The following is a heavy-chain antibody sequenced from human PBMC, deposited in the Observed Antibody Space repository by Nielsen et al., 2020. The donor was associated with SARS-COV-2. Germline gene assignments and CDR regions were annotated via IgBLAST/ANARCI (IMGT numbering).Heavy chain of an antibody. J-gene: IGHJ4*02. D-gene: IGHD4-17*01. CDR3: ARGPGYGDHPRY. V-gene: IGHV1-18*01. CDR1: LCTFTSYG. CDR2: ISAYNGNT. Sequence: ASVPVSCQPSLCTFTSYGISLVRQAPGQGLEWMGWISAYNGNTNYAQKLQGSVTMTTDTSTSTAYMELRSLRSDDTAVYYCARGPGYGDHPRYWGQGTLVTVSS.